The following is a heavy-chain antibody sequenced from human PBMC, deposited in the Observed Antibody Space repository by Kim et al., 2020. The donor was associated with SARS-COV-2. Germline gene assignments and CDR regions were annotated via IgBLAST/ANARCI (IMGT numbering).Heavy chain of an antibody. V-gene: IGHV4-59*01. J-gene: IGHJ6*02. CDR2: IYYSGTT. D-gene: IGHD3-22*01. CDR3: ARVSGYPPLYYYGMDV. CDR1: GGSISSYC. Sequence: SETLSLTCTVSGGSISSYCWSWIRQPSGKGLEWIGYIYYSGTTNSNPSLKSRVTISVDTSKNQFSLNLSSVTAADTAVYYCARVSGYPPLYYYGMDVWG.